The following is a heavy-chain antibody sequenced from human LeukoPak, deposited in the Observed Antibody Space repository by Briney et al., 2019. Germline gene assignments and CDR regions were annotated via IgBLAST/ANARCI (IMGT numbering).Heavy chain of an antibody. CDR1: GGSFSGYY. V-gene: IGHV4-34*01. CDR2: INHSGST. J-gene: IGHJ5*02. CDR3: ARIISTYYDFWSPRGDWFDP. D-gene: IGHD3-3*01. Sequence: PSETLSLTCAVYGGSFSGYYWSWIRQPPGKGLEWIGEINHSGSTNYNPSLKSRVTISVDTSKNQFSLKLSSVTAADTAVYYCARIISTYYDFWSPRGDWFDPWGQGTLVTVSP.